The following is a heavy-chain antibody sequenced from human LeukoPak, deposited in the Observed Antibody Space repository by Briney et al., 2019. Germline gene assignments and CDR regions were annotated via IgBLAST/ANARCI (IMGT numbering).Heavy chain of an antibody. CDR3: ARVDCSGGSCYSFDY. V-gene: IGHV4-39*02. CDR1: GGSTISNTNY. Sequence: SETLSLTCTVSGGSTISNTNYWAWIRQPPGKGLEWIGSIFYSGSTYQNPSLKSRITISVDTSNNHFSLKLSSVTDADTAVYYCARVDCSGGSCYSFDYWGQGTLVTVSS. J-gene: IGHJ4*02. D-gene: IGHD2-15*01. CDR2: IFYSGST.